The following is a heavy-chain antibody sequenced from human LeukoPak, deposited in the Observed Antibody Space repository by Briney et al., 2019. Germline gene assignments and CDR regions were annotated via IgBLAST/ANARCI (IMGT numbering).Heavy chain of an antibody. Sequence: PGGSLRPSCAASGFTFDDYAMHWVRQAPGKGLEWVSGISWNSGSIGYADSVKGRFTISRDNAKNSLYLQMNSLRAEDMALYYCAKGTHPALAAAGRTSFDYWGQGTLVTVSS. CDR3: AKGTHPALAAAGRTSFDY. CDR2: ISWNSGSI. CDR1: GFTFDDYA. D-gene: IGHD6-13*01. J-gene: IGHJ4*02. V-gene: IGHV3-9*03.